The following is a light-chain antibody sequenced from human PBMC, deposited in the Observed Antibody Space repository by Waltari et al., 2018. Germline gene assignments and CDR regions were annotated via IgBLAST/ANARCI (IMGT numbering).Light chain of an antibody. CDR1: SSNIGNNA. J-gene: IGLJ3*02. V-gene: IGLV1-44*01. CDR3: ASRDDSLNGWV. Sequence: QSVLTQPPSASGSPGQRVTISCSGSSSNIGNNAVNWYQQLPGTAPKLLIYNDDQRPSGVPDRFSGSRSGPSASLAISGLQSDDEADYYCASRDDSLNGWVFGGGTKLTVL. CDR2: NDD.